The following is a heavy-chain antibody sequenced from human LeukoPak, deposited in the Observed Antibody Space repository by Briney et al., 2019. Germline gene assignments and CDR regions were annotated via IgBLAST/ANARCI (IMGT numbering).Heavy chain of an antibody. D-gene: IGHD5-12*01. CDR2: INPNSGGT. V-gene: IGHV1-2*02. J-gene: IGHJ1*01. CDR1: GYTFTGYY. CDR3: AREDILRGEYFQH. Sequence: ASVKVSCKASGYTFTGYYMHWVRQAPGRGLEWMGWINPNSGGTNYAQKFQGRVTMTRDTSISTAYMELSRLRSDDTAVYYCAREDILRGEYFQHWGQGTLVTVSS.